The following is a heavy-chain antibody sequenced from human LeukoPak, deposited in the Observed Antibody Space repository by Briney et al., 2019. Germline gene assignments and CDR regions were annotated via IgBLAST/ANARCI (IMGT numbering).Heavy chain of an antibody. V-gene: IGHV3-21*01. Sequence: PGGSLRLSCAASGFTFSSYSMNWVRQAPGKGLEWVSSISSSSSYIYYADSVKGRFTISRDNAKNSLYLQMNSLRAEDTAVYYCAREDTVTTWPYYYYYGMDVWGQGTTGTGSS. J-gene: IGHJ6*02. CDR3: AREDTVTTWPYYYYYGMDV. CDR1: GFTFSSYS. D-gene: IGHD4-11*01. CDR2: ISSSSSYI.